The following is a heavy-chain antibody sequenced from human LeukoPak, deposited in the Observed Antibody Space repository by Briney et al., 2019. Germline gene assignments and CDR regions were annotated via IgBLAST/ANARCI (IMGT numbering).Heavy chain of an antibody. V-gene: IGHV3-21*06. CDR2: ISSSSSYI. CDR3: AGGRERDGYSIDY. Sequence: PGGSLRLSCAASGFTFSSYSMNWVRQVPGKGLEWVPSISSSSSYIYYADSVKGRFTISRDNAKNSLYLQMNSLRAEDTAVYYCAGGRERDGYSIDYWGQGTLVTVSS. J-gene: IGHJ4*02. D-gene: IGHD5-24*01. CDR1: GFTFSSYS.